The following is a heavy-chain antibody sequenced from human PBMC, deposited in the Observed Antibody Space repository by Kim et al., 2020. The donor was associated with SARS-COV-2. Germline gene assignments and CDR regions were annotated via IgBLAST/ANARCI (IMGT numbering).Heavy chain of an antibody. V-gene: IGHV3-30*18. CDR1: GFTFSSYG. CDR3: AKSGSGSYPSLYDY. Sequence: GGSLRLSCAASGFTFSSYGMHWVRQAPGKGLEWVAVISYDGSNKYYADSVKGRFTIPRDNSKNTLYLQMNSLRAEDTAVHYCAKSGSGSYPSLYDYWGQGTLVTVSS. J-gene: IGHJ4*02. D-gene: IGHD1-26*01. CDR2: ISYDGSNK.